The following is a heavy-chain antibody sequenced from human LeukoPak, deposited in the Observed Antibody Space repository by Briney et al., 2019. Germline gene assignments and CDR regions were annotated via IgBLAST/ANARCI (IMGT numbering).Heavy chain of an antibody. Sequence: PSETLSLTCSVSGGSISSSSYYWGWIRQPPGKGLEWIGNVYYSGSTYYNPSLKSRVTISVDTSKNQFSLKLSSVTAADTAVYYCARRRGCDHFDYWGQGTLLTVSS. J-gene: IGHJ4*02. V-gene: IGHV4-39*01. CDR2: VYYSGST. CDR1: GGSISSSSYY. D-gene: IGHD2-15*01. CDR3: ARRRGCDHFDY.